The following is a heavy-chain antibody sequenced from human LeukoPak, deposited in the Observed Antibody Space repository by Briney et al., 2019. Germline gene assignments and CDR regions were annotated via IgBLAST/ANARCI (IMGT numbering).Heavy chain of an antibody. CDR3: ARDMPKYYYGSGSYPYY. CDR1: GFSFTGYY. CDR2: INPNSGGT. J-gene: IGHJ4*02. D-gene: IGHD3-10*01. Sequence: ASVKVSCKASGFSFTGYYFHWVRQAPGQGLEWIGWINPNSGGTNYAQKFQGRVTVTRDTSISTMYMELGRLRFDDTAVYYCARDMPKYYYGSGSYPYYWGQGTLVTVSS. V-gene: IGHV1-2*02.